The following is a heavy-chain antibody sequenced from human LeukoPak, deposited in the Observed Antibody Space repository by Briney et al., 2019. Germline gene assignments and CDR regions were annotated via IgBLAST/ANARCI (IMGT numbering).Heavy chain of an antibody. D-gene: IGHD2/OR15-2a*01. CDR1: GGSISSYY. V-gene: IGHV4-59*01. CDR3: AREVIEDWFDP. J-gene: IGHJ5*02. CDR2: IYYSGST. Sequence: SETLSLTCTVSGGSISSYYWSWIRQPPGKGLEWIGYIYYSGSTNYNPSLKSRVTISVDTSKNQFSLKLSSVTAADTAVYYCAREVIEDWFDPWGQGTLVTVSS.